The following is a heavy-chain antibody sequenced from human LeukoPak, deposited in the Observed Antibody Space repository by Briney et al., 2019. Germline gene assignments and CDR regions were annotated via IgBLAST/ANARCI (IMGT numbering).Heavy chain of an antibody. CDR1: GFTFSSYA. J-gene: IGHJ5*02. CDR2: ISGSGGST. V-gene: IGHV3-23*01. D-gene: IGHD3-22*01. Sequence: GGSLRLSCAASGFTFSSYAMSWVRQAPGKGLEWVSAISGSGGSTYYADSVEGRFTISRDNSKNTLYLQMNSLRAEDTAVYYCAKDYYDSSGYYDSTRFDPWGQGTLVTVSS. CDR3: AKDYYDSSGYYDSTRFDP.